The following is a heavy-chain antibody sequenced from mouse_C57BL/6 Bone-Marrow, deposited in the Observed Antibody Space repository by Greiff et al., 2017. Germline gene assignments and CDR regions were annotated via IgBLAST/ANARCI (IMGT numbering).Heavy chain of an antibody. CDR3: ARGYYYGSSYVDY. V-gene: IGHV1-76*01. CDR1: GYTFTDYY. Sequence: QVQLQQSGAELVRPGASVKLSCKASGYTFTDYYINWVKQRPGQGLEWIARIYPGSGNTYYNEKFKGKATLTAEKSSSTAYMQLSSLTSEDSAVYFCARGYYYGSSYVDYWGQGTTRTVSS. CDR2: IYPGSGNT. D-gene: IGHD1-1*01. J-gene: IGHJ2*01.